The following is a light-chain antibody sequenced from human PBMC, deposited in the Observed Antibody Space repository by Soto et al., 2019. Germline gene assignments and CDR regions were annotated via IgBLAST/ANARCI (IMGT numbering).Light chain of an antibody. CDR2: AAS. CDR1: QGISSY. CDR3: QQRTIWPPSIT. V-gene: IGKV1-9*01. Sequence: DIQMTQSPSTLSASVGDRVTITCRASQGISSYLAWYQQKPGKAPKLLIYAASTLQSGVPSRFSGSGSGTDFTLTISSLEPEDFAVYYCQQRTIWPPSITFGQGTRLEIK. J-gene: IGKJ5*01.